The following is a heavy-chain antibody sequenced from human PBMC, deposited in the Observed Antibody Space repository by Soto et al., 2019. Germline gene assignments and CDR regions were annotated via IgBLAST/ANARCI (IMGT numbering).Heavy chain of an antibody. V-gene: IGHV1-69*06. CDR1: VGTFSSYA. CDR3: AIVRRWLQLGSRNPFFDY. CDR2: IIPIFGTA. D-gene: IGHD5-12*01. Sequence: QVQLVQSGAEVKKPGSSVKVSCKAAVGTFSSYAISWVRQAPGQGLEWMGGIIPIFGTANYAQKFQGRVTITADKSTSTAYMELSSLRSEYTDVYYCAIVRRWLQLGSRNPFFDYCGHGTLVTVSS. J-gene: IGHJ4*01.